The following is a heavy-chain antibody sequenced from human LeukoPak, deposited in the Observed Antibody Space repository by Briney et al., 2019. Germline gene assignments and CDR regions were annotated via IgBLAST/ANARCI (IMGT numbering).Heavy chain of an antibody. CDR1: GFIFNSYG. Sequence: GGSLRLSCAASGFIFNSYGMHWVRQAPGKGLEWVAVISYDGSNKYYADSVKGRFTISRDNSKNTLYLQMNSLRAEDTAVYYCAKADYSNSFDYWGQGTLVTVSS. V-gene: IGHV3-30*18. CDR3: AKADYSNSFDY. D-gene: IGHD4-11*01. CDR2: ISYDGSNK. J-gene: IGHJ4*02.